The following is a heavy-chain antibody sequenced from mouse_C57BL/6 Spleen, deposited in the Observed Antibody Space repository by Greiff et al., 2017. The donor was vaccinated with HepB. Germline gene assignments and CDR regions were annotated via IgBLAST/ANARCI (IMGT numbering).Heavy chain of an antibody. Sequence: EVKLVESAGGLVQPGRSMKLSCTASGFTFSDYYMAWVRQVPGKGLEWVANINYDGSSTYYLDSLKSRFIISRDNAKNMLYLQMSSLKSEDTATYYCAREGDYFFDYWGQGTTLTVSS. V-gene: IGHV5-16*01. D-gene: IGHD2-13*01. CDR1: GFTFSDYY. J-gene: IGHJ2*01. CDR3: AREGDYFFDY. CDR2: INYDGSST.